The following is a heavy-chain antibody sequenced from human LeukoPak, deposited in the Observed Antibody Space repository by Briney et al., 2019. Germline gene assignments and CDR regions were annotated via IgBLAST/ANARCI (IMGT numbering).Heavy chain of an antibody. D-gene: IGHD3-16*01. J-gene: IGHJ4*02. Sequence: PGRSLRLSCAASGFTFSSYAMHWVRQAPGKGLEWVAVISYDGSNKYYADSVKGRFTISRGNSKNTLYLQMNSLRAEDTAVYYCARARPYDYVWGSYSYWGQGTLVTVSS. CDR1: GFTFSSYA. CDR2: ISYDGSNK. V-gene: IGHV3-30-3*01. CDR3: ARARPYDYVWGSYSY.